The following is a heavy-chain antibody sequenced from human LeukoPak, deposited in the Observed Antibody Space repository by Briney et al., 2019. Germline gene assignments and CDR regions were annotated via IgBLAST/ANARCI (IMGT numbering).Heavy chain of an antibody. CDR3: ARLYNSNSGGDY. J-gene: IGHJ4*02. Sequence: GESLKISCVGSGYTFTNYWIGWVRQMPGKGLEWVGIIYPGDSDTRYSPSFQGQVTISADKSINTAYLQWSSLKASDTAIYYCARLYNSNSGGDYWGQGTLVTVSS. CDR2: IYPGDSDT. CDR1: GYTFTNYW. D-gene: IGHD1-7*01. V-gene: IGHV5-51*01.